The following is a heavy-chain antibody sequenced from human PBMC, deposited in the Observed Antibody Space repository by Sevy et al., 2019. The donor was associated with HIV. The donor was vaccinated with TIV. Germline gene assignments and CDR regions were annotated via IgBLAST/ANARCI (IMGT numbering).Heavy chain of an antibody. CDR3: AREQVYSSSWQPSWFDP. V-gene: IGHV4-4*07. D-gene: IGHD6-13*01. CDR2: IYTSGST. J-gene: IGHJ5*02. Sequence: SETLSLTCTVSGGSISSYYWSWIRQPAGKGLEWIGRIYTSGSTNYKPSLKSRVTMSVDTSKNQFSLKLSSVTAADTAVYYCAREQVYSSSWQPSWFDPWGQGTLVTDSS. CDR1: GGSISSYY.